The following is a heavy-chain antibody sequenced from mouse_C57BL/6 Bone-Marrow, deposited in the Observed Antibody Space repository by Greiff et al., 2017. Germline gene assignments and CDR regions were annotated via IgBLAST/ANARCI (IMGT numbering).Heavy chain of an antibody. J-gene: IGHJ4*01. V-gene: IGHV1-82*01. CDR2: IYPGDGDT. Sequence: QVQLQQSGPELVKPGASVKISCKASGYAFSSSWMNWVKQRPGKGLEWIGRIYPGDGDTNYNGKFKGKATLTADKSSSTAYMQLSSLTSEDSAVYFCARTYGRRRGNAMDYWGQGTSVTVSS. CDR1: GYAFSSSW. D-gene: IGHD2-1*01. CDR3: ARTYGRRRGNAMDY.